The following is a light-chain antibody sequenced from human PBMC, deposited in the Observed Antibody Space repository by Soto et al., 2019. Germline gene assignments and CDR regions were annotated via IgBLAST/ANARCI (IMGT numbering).Light chain of an antibody. CDR3: QQYGDRPRT. Sequence: EVVLTQSPATLSVSPGDRATLSCRASQDIVSALAWYHQRSGQAPVLLIFDASIRVPTTPARFSGSVSGTEFTLTISSLESEDFAVYFCQQYGDRPRTFGQGTKVDIK. V-gene: IGKV3-15*01. J-gene: IGKJ1*01. CDR2: DAS. CDR1: QDIVSA.